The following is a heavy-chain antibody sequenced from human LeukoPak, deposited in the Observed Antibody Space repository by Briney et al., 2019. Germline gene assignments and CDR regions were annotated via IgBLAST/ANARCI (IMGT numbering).Heavy chain of an antibody. CDR2: IKEDGSEK. J-gene: IGHJ4*02. CDR1: GFTFSSYE. V-gene: IGHV3-7*01. CDR3: ARDRWGYSYGGD. D-gene: IGHD5-18*01. Sequence: GGSLRLSCAASGFTFSSYEMNWVRQAPGKGLEWVANIKEDGSEKFYVGSVRGRFTISRDNAKNSLYLQMNSLRAEDTAVYYCARDRWGYSYGGDWGQGTLVTVSS.